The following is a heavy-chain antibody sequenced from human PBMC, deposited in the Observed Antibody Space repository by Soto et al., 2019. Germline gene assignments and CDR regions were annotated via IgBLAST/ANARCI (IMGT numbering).Heavy chain of an antibody. V-gene: IGHV4-4*02. CDR2: IFHDGNT. CDR3: ARHEGWTGPDQ. D-gene: IGHD2-8*02. Sequence: PSETLSLTCAVSGASIGSGGWLSWFRQPPGKGLEWIAEIFHDGNTNYSPSLKSRVTISVDKSQNQFSLNVYSVTAADTAVYYCARHEGWTGPDQWGQGTLVTVSS. CDR1: GASIGSGGW. J-gene: IGHJ5*02.